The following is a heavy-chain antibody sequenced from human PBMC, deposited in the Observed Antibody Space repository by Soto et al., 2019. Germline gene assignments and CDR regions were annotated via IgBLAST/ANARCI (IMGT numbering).Heavy chain of an antibody. Sequence: EVHLVESGGGLVQPGGSLRLSCAASGFTFRYYWLHWVRQVPGRGPVWVSGINNDGSDTFYADFVEGRFTISRDNAKNTVYLQMDSLGAEDTAVYYCGSLFEFWGQGTLVTVPS. CDR2: INNDGSDT. CDR3: GSLFEF. V-gene: IGHV3-74*01. J-gene: IGHJ4*02. CDR1: GFTFRYYW.